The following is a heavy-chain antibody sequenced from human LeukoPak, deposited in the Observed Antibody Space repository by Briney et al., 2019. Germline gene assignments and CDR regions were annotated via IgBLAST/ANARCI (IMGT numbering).Heavy chain of an antibody. D-gene: IGHD2-2*01. CDR3: ARAPTVLVGYCSSSSCQADY. CDR2: IDPSSTYI. V-gene: IGHV3-21*01. J-gene: IGHJ4*02. CDR1: GFTFRSYS. Sequence: GGSLRLSCAASGFTFRSYSMNWVRQAPGKGLEWVSAIDPSSTYIYYADSVKGRFTISRDNAENSLYLQINSLRVEDTAVYYCARAPTVLVGYCSSSSCQADYWGQGTLVTVSS.